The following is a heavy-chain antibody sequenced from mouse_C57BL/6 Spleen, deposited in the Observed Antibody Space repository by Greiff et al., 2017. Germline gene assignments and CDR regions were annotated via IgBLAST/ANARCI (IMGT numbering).Heavy chain of an antibody. Sequence: VMLVESGPELVKPGASVKISCKASGYAFSSSWMNWVKQRPGKGLEWIGRIYPGDGDTNYNGKFKGKATLTADKSSSTAYMQLSSLTSEDSAVYFCARGGDSSAKFDYWGQGTTLTVSS. CDR2: IYPGDGDT. CDR3: ARGGDSSAKFDY. J-gene: IGHJ2*01. CDR1: GYAFSSSW. V-gene: IGHV1-82*01. D-gene: IGHD3-2*02.